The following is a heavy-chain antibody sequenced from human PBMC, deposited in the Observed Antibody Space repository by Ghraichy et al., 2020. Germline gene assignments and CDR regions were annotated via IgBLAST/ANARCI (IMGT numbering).Heavy chain of an antibody. CDR3: ARDPRETAMTNFDY. CDR2: ISYDGSNK. Sequence: LSLTCAASGFTFSSYAMHWVRQAPGKGLEWVAVISYDGSNKYYADSVKGRFTISRDNSKNTLYLQMNSLRAEDTAVYYCARDPRETAMTNFDYWGQGTLVTVSS. J-gene: IGHJ4*02. V-gene: IGHV3-30*04. D-gene: IGHD5-18*01. CDR1: GFTFSSYA.